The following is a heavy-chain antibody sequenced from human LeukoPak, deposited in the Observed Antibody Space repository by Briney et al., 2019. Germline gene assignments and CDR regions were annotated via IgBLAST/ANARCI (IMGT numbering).Heavy chain of an antibody. D-gene: IGHD2-2*01. CDR3: ARDRRYCSSTSCYGGTYFDY. V-gene: IGHV1-2*02. CDR2: INPNSGGT. Sequence: GASVTVSFKASGYTFTVYYMHWVRQAPGQGLEWMGWINPNSGGTNYAQKFQGRVTMTRDTSIRTAYMELSRLRSDDTAVYYCARDRRYCSSTSCYGGTYFDYWGQGTLVTVSS. J-gene: IGHJ4*02. CDR1: GYTFTVYY.